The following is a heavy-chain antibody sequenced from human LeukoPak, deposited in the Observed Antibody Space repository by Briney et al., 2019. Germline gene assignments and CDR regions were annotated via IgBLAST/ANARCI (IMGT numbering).Heavy chain of an antibody. Sequence: SVKVSCKASGGTFSSYANSWVRQAPGQGLEWMGGIIPIFGTANYAQKSQGRVTTPADQSTSTAYMELSSLRSEDTAVYYCASRPRLTYYYGMDVWGQGATVTVSS. CDR2: IIPIFGTA. J-gene: IGHJ6*02. V-gene: IGHV1-69*13. CDR1: GGTFSSYA. CDR3: ASRPRLTYYYGMDV.